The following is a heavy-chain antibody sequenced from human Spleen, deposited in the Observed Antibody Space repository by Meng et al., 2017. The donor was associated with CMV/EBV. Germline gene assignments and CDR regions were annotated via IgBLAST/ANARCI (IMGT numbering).Heavy chain of an antibody. Sequence: VNISCKVSGYTFTDYYMQWVRQAPGKGLEWMGLVDPEDAETLYAENFQGRVTITADTSTGTTYMELSSLRSEDTAFYYCATGSWFDPWGQGTLVTVSS. J-gene: IGHJ5*02. CDR3: ATGSWFDP. V-gene: IGHV1-69-2*01. CDR2: VDPEDAET. CDR1: GYTFTDYY.